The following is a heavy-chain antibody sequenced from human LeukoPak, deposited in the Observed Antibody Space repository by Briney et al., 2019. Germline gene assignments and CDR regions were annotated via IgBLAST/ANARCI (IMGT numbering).Heavy chain of an antibody. CDR3: ARRDGENFDY. D-gene: IGHD4-17*01. CDR2: IYPGDSDT. Sequence: GGSLQISCKGSGYSFTSYWIGWVGQMPEKGLEWMGIIYPGDSDTRYSPSFQGQVTISADKSITTAYLQWSSLKASDTAMYYCARRDGENFDYWGQGTLVTVSS. J-gene: IGHJ4*02. V-gene: IGHV5-51*01. CDR1: GYSFTSYW.